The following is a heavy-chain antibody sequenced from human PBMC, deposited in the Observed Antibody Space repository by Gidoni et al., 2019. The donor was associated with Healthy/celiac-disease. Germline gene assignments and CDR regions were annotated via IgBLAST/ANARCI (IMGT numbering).Heavy chain of an antibody. D-gene: IGHD3-3*01. J-gene: IGHJ5*02. CDR2: INHSGST. CDR3: ARFGITIFGVALAGGFDP. CDR1: GGSFSGYY. Sequence: QVQLQQWGAGLLKPSETLSLTCAVYGGSFSGYYWSWIRQPPGKGLEWSGEINHSGSTNYNPSLKSRVTISVDTSKNQFSLKLSSVTAADTAVYYCARFGITIFGVALAGGFDPWGQGTLVTVSS. V-gene: IGHV4-34*01.